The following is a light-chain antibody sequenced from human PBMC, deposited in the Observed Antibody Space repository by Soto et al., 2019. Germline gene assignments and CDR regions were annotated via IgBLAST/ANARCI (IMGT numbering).Light chain of an antibody. J-gene: IGLJ1*01. Sequence: QSVLTQPASVSGSPGQSITISCTGTSSDGGAYNYVSWYQQHPGKAPKLMIYEVSNRPSGVSNRFSGSKSGNTASLTLSGLQAEDEADYYCSSYTSSSTLYVFGTGTKLTVL. CDR2: EVS. CDR1: SSDGGAYNY. CDR3: SSYTSSSTLYV. V-gene: IGLV2-14*01.